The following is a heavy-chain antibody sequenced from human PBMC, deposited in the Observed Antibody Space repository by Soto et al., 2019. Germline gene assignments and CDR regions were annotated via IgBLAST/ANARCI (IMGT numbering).Heavy chain of an antibody. CDR1: GGTFSSYS. CDR3: ARDGGRHSGGLDY. V-gene: IGHV1-69*01. D-gene: IGHD1-26*01. CDR2: IIPIFGTA. J-gene: IGHJ4*02. Sequence: QVQLVQSGAEVKKPGSSVKVSCKASGGTFSSYSINWVRQAPGQGLELMGEIIPIFGTANYAQKFQGRVTITADESTSTAYMELSSLRSEDTAVYYCARDGGRHSGGLDYWGQGTLVTVSS.